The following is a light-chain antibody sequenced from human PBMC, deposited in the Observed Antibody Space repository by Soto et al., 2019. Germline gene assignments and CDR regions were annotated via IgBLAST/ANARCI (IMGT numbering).Light chain of an antibody. V-gene: IGLV2-18*02. J-gene: IGLJ1*01. CDR3: CSYTGSSTYV. CDR2: EVS. Sequence: QSALTQPPSVSGSPGQSVTISCTGTSSDVGRYNRVSWYQQPPGTAPKLMIYEVSNRPSGVPDRFSGSKSGNTASLTISGLRAEDETDYYCCSYTGSSTYVFGTGTKVTVL. CDR1: SSDVGRYNR.